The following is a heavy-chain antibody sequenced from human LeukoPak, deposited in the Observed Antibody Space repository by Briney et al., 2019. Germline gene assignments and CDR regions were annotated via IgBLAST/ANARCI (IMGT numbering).Heavy chain of an antibody. D-gene: IGHD3-10*01. CDR2: ISSSSSTI. J-gene: IGHJ4*02. Sequence: GGSLRLSCAASGFTFSSYSMNWVRQAPGKGLEWVSYISSSSSTIYYADSVKGRFTISRDNAKNSLYLQMNSLRAEDTAVYYCASITMVRGVSCFDCWGQGTLVTVSS. CDR1: GFTFSSYS. CDR3: ASITMVRGVSCFDC. V-gene: IGHV3-48*01.